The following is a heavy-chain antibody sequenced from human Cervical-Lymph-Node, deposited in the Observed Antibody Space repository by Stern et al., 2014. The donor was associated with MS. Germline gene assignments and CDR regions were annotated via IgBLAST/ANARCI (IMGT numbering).Heavy chain of an antibody. J-gene: IGHJ6*02. V-gene: IGHV1-18*01. Sequence: QVQLVESGAEVKKPGASVKVSCKASGYTFTSYGISWVRQAPGQGLEWMGWISAYNGNTNYAQKLQGRVTMTTDTSTSTAYMELRSLRSDDTAVYYCARNPVVPAAITKNYYGMDVWGQGTTVTVSS. D-gene: IGHD2-2*01. CDR1: GYTFTSYG. CDR3: ARNPVVPAAITKNYYGMDV. CDR2: ISAYNGNT.